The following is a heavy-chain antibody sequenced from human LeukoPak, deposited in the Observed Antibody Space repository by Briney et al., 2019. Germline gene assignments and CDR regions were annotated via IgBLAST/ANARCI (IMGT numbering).Heavy chain of an antibody. CDR2: INPSGGLT. J-gene: IGHJ4*02. Sequence: ASVKVSCKASGYTFTSYYMHWVRQAPGQGLEWMGLINPSGGLTTYAQKFQGRVTLTRDMSTSTVYMELSSLRSEDTAVYYCAREGEVDTMIVGYYFDYWGQGTLVTVSS. CDR3: AREGEVDTMIVGYYFDY. D-gene: IGHD3-22*01. V-gene: IGHV1-46*01. CDR1: GYTFTSYY.